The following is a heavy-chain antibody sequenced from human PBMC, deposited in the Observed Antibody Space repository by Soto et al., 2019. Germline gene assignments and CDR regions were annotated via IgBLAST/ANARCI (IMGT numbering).Heavy chain of an antibody. J-gene: IGHJ6*03. Sequence: GSLRLSCAASGFTFSSYWMSWVRQAPGKGLEWVANIKQDGSEKYYVDSVKGRFTISRDNAKNSLYLQMNSLRAEDTAVYYCARSYDFWSGYSTYYYYMDVWGKGTTVTVSS. D-gene: IGHD3-3*01. CDR1: GFTFSSYW. CDR3: ARSYDFWSGYSTYYYYMDV. CDR2: IKQDGSEK. V-gene: IGHV3-7*01.